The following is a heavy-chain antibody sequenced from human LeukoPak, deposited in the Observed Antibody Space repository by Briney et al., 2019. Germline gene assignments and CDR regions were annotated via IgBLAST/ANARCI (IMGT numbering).Heavy chain of an antibody. CDR1: GFTFSSYS. CDR2: ISSSSSYI. V-gene: IGHV3-21*01. D-gene: IGHD2-15*01. CDR3: ARDDCCGGSCVGYVMDV. J-gene: IGHJ6*02. Sequence: PGGTLTLTCAASGFTFSSYSMNWVRQAPGKGLEWVSSISSSSSYIYYADSVKGRFTIFRDNAKISLDLQMNSLRAEDTAVYYCARDDCCGGSCVGYVMDVWGQGTTVTVSS.